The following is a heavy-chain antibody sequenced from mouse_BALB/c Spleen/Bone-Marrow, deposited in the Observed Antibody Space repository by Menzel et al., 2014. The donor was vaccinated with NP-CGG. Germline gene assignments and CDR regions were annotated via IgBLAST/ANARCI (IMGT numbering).Heavy chain of an antibody. V-gene: IGHV1-14*01. CDR3: ARWGRCDRESRAMGY. CDR2: INPYNDGT. Sequence: EVHLVESGPELVKPGASVKMSCKASGYTFTSYVMHWVKQKPGQGLEWIGYINPYNDGTKYNEKFKGKATLTSDKSSSTAYMELSSLTSEDSAVYYYARWGRCDRESRAMGYWGQGTSVTVSS. CDR1: GYTFTSYV. D-gene: IGHD6-2*01. J-gene: IGHJ4*01.